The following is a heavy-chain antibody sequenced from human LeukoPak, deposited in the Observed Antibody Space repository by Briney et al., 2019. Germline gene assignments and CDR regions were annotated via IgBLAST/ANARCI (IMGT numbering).Heavy chain of an antibody. CDR1: GFAFNSYS. D-gene: IGHD3-22*01. CDR2: ISYDGSNK. CDR3: AKDWDTMIS. J-gene: IGHJ5*02. V-gene: IGHV3-30*18. Sequence: PGGSLRLSCAASGFAFNSYSMNWVRQAPGKGLEWVAVISYDGSNKYYADSVKGRFTISRDNSKNTLYLQMNSLRAEDTAVYYCAKDWDTMISWGQGTLVTVSS.